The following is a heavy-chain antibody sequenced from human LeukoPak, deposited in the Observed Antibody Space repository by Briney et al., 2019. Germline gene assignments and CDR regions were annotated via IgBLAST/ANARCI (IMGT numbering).Heavy chain of an antibody. CDR1: RYTFTSYD. V-gene: IGHV1-8*01. Sequence: ASVKVSCKASRYTFTSYDINWVRQATGQGLEWMGWMNPNSGNTGYAQKSQGRVTMTRNTSISTAYMELSSLRSEDTAVYYCARARRGMATIHDYYFDYWGQGTLVTVSS. D-gene: IGHD5-24*01. CDR2: MNPNSGNT. J-gene: IGHJ4*02. CDR3: ARARRGMATIHDYYFDY.